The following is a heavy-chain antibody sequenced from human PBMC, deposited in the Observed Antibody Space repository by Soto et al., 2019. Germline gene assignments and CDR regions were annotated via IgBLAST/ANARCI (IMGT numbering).Heavy chain of an antibody. CDR3: AREYYYDSSGYYPRWFDP. Sequence: PSETLSLTGTVSGGSISSGGYYWSWIRQHPGKGLEWIGYIYYSGSTYYNPSLKSRVTISVDTSKNQFSLKLSSVTAADTAVYYCAREYYYDSSGYYPRWFDPWGQGTLVTVSS. V-gene: IGHV4-31*03. CDR2: IYYSGST. D-gene: IGHD3-22*01. J-gene: IGHJ5*02. CDR1: GGSISSGGYY.